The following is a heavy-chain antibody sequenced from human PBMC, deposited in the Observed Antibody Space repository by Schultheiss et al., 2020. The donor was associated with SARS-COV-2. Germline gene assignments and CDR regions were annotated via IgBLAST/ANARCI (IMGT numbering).Heavy chain of an antibody. CDR3: ARDPTGTTGYFDY. Sequence: ASVKVSCKASGYTFTSYYMHWVRQAPGQGLEWMGWINPNSGGTNYAQKFQGRVTITADKSTSTAYMELSSLRSEDTAVYYCARDPTGTTGYFDYWGQGTLVTVSS. J-gene: IGHJ4*02. D-gene: IGHD1-1*01. CDR2: INPNSGGT. V-gene: IGHV1-2*02. CDR1: GYTFTSYY.